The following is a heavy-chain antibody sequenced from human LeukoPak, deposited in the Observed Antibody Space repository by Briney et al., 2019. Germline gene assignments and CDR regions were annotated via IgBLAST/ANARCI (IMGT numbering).Heavy chain of an antibody. CDR3: ARNYYDSSAYYYFDY. CDR1: GFAFSNYG. D-gene: IGHD3-22*01. CDR2: ISFDGTNK. J-gene: IGHJ4*02. Sequence: PGRSLRLSCAASGFAFSNYGMHWVRQAPGQGLEWVAVISFDGTNKYYADSLKGRFTISRDNSKNTVYLQMNSLRAEDTAVYYCARNYYDSSAYYYFDYWGQGTLVTVSS. V-gene: IGHV3-33*05.